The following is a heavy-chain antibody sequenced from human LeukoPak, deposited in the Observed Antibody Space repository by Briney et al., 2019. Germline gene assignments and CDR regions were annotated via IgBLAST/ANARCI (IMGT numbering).Heavy chain of an antibody. V-gene: IGHV1-18*01. D-gene: IGHD2-15*01. CDR2: ISAYNGNT. Sequence: ASVKVSCKASGYTFTSYGISWVRQAPGQGLEWMGWISAYNGNTNYAQKLQGRVTMTTDTSTSTAYMELRSLRSDDTAVYYCARLVVVVADNDYYYYMDVWGKGTTVTVSS. J-gene: IGHJ6*03. CDR1: GYTFTSYG. CDR3: ARLVVVVADNDYYYYMDV.